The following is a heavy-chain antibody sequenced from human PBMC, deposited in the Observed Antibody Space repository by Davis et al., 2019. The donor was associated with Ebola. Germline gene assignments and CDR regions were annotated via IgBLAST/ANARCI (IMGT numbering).Heavy chain of an antibody. CDR3: ARYSRLGGNFDY. CDR1: GFTFSSYW. V-gene: IGHV3-53*04. Sequence: GESLKISCAASGFTFSSYWMSWVRQAPGKGLEWVSVIYSGGSTYYADSVKGRFTISRHNSKNTLYLQMNSLRAEDTAVYYCARYSRLGGNFDYWGQGTLVTVSS. D-gene: IGHD3-16*01. J-gene: IGHJ4*02. CDR2: IYSGGST.